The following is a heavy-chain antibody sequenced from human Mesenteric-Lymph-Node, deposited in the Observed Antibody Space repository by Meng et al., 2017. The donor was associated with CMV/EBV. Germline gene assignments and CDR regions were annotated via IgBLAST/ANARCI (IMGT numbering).Heavy chain of an antibody. V-gene: IGHV4-61*01. CDR2: IYSSGGT. CDR1: GSSVNSGSYY. J-gene: IGHJ5*02. D-gene: IGHD3-10*01. Sequence: SETLSLTCTVSGSSVNSGSYYWSWVRQPPGKGLEWLGYIYSSGGTDYNPSFKSRVTISVDTSMNQFSLKLSSVTAADTAVYYCARGPRYYGSGSRGGFDPWGQGTLVTVSS. CDR3: ARGPRYYGSGSRGGFDP.